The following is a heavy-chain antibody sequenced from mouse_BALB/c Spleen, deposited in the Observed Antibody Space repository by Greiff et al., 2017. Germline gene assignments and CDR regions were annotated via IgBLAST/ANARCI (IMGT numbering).Heavy chain of an antibody. CDR3: ARGRIYYDYDGWYFDV. J-gene: IGHJ1*01. V-gene: IGHV3-8*02. Sequence: EVKLKESGPSLVKPSQTLSLTCSVTGDSITSGYWNWIRKFPGNKLEYMGYISYSGSTYYNPSLKSRISITRDTSKNQYYLQLNSVTTEDTATYYCARGRIYYDYDGWYFDVWGAGTTVTVSS. CDR1: GDSITSGY. D-gene: IGHD2-4*01. CDR2: ISYSGST.